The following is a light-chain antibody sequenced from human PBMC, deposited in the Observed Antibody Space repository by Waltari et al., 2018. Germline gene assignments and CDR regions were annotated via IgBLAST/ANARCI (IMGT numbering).Light chain of an antibody. CDR1: SDINLGNYN. CDR2: FYSDSSH. CDR3: AVWHRSTWL. Sequence: PALTQPTSLSASPGASARLTCTLTSDINLGNYNIFWYQQKPGSPPRFLLYFYSDSSHLQASGVPSCFSGSKDTSANAGLLMISGLQFEDEADYFCAVWHRSTWLFGGGTRLTVL. J-gene: IGLJ2*01. V-gene: IGLV5-39*01.